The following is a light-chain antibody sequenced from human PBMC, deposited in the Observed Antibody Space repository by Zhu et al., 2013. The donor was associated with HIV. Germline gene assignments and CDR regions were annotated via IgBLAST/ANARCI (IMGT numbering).Light chain of an antibody. CDR3: ATWDDRLSGLV. Sequence: QSVLTQPPSASGAPGQRIVISCSGSRSNIGTNFVYWYQQVPGSAPLALIYKNDQRPSGVPDRFSGSKSGTSASLAISGLRSEDEAEYYCATWDDRLSGLVFGGGTKLTV. V-gene: IGLV1-47*01. J-gene: IGLJ3*02. CDR1: RSNIGTNF. CDR2: KND.